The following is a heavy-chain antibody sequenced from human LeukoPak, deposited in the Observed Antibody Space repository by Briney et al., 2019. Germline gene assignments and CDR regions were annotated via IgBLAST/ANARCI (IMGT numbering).Heavy chain of an antibody. Sequence: GGSLRLSCAASGFTFSSYWMSWVRQAPGKGLEWVANIKQDGREKYYVDSVKGRFTISRDNAKNSLYLQMNSLRAEDTAVYYCARDDCSSTSCYPGDYYYYGMDVWGQGTTVTVSS. CDR2: IKQDGREK. D-gene: IGHD2-2*01. V-gene: IGHV3-7*01. J-gene: IGHJ6*02. CDR1: GFTFSSYW. CDR3: ARDDCSSTSCYPGDYYYYGMDV.